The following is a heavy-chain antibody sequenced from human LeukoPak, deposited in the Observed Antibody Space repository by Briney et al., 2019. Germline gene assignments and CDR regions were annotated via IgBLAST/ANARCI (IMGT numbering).Heavy chain of an antibody. D-gene: IGHD5-24*01. V-gene: IGHV3-48*04. CDR1: GFTFSSYS. CDR3: AREEMATIVNFDY. CDR2: ISSSSSTI. Sequence: PGGSLRLSCAASGFTFSSYSMNWVRQAPGKGLEWVSYISSSSSTIYCADSVKGRFTISRDNAKNSLYLQMNSLRAEDTAVYYCAREEMATIVNFDYWGQGTLVTVSS. J-gene: IGHJ4*02.